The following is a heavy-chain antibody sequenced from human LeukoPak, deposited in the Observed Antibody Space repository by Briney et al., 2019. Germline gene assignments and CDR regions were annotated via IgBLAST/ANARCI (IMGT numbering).Heavy chain of an antibody. V-gene: IGHV3-74*01. D-gene: IGHD2-15*01. J-gene: IGHJ4*02. Sequence: GGSLRLSCATSGFTFTTFWMHWVRQAPGKGLVWVSRINHDGSSTNYADSVKGRFTISRDSAKNTLFLQMNRLRPEDAAVYYCAKAPVTTCRGAFCYPFDYWGLGTLVTVSS. CDR1: GFTFTTFW. CDR3: AKAPVTTCRGAFCYPFDY. CDR2: INHDGSST.